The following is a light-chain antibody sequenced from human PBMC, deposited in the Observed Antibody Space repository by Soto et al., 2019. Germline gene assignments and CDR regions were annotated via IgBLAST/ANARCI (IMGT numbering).Light chain of an antibody. V-gene: IGLV1-40*01. Sequence: QSLLTHHPSLSGAPGQRITISCTGSSSNIGAGYDVHWHQPLPGTAPKLLIYGNSNRPSGVPDRFSGSKSGTSASLASSGLQAEDEADYYCQSYDSSLSGSGFYVFGTGTKVTVL. J-gene: IGLJ1*01. CDR3: QSYDSSLSGSGFYV. CDR2: GNS. CDR1: SSNIGAGYD.